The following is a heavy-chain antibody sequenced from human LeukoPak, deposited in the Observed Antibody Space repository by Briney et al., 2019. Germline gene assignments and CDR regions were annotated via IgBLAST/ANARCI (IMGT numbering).Heavy chain of an antibody. CDR2: ISSSSSYV. CDR1: GFTFSSYS. Sequence: PGGSLRLSCAASGFTFSSYSMNWVRQAPGKGLEWVSSISSSSSYVYYADSVKGRFTISRDNAKNSLYLQMNSLRAEDTAVYYCARGRLWPDAFDIWGQGTMVTVSS. V-gene: IGHV3-21*01. CDR3: ARGRLWPDAFDI. D-gene: IGHD5-18*01. J-gene: IGHJ3*02.